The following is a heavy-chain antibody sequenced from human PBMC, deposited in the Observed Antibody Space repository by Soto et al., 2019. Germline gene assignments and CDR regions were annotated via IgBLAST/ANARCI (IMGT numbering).Heavy chain of an antibody. CDR2: IWYDGSKK. V-gene: IGHV3-33*01. CDR1: GFRFSGFG. Sequence: QVQLVESGGGVVQPGTSLRLSCEASGFRFSGFGMHWVRQAPGKGLEWVAVIWYDGSKKYYADCVKGRFTISRDNSKNALYLQMNSLRAADTAVYYCARGRGGSYGGNSAHFDIWGQGTLVTVSS. D-gene: IGHD4-17*01. CDR3: ARGRGGSYGGNSAHFDI. J-gene: IGHJ3*02.